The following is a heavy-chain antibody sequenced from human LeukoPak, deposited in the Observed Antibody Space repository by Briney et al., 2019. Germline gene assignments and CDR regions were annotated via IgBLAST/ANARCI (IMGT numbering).Heavy chain of an antibody. J-gene: IGHJ4*02. D-gene: IGHD1-1*01. V-gene: IGHV3-74*01. CDR1: GFTVGFYW. CDR2: ITGDGTNR. Sequence: GGTLRLSCAASGFTVGFYWIHCVREAPGKGLVWGSRITGDGTNRDYADSVRGRFAISRDNAKNTVYLQMYSLGGEDTAVYYCTRVSTGTSGGWEYWGQGTLVTVSS. CDR3: TRVSTGTSGGWEY.